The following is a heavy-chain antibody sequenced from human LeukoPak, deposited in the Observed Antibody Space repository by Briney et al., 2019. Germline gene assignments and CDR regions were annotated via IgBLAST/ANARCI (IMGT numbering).Heavy chain of an antibody. Sequence: ASVKVSCKASGYTFDNFYIHWVRQAPGQGPAWMGWINGNDGSTKYAQKFQGRVTMTRVTAISTVYMDLSGLRPDDTAIYYCARDEGSTYNQLDYWGQGTLVTVSS. V-gene: IGHV1-2*02. D-gene: IGHD1-14*01. J-gene: IGHJ4*02. CDR2: INGNDGST. CDR1: GYTFDNFY. CDR3: ARDEGSTYNQLDY.